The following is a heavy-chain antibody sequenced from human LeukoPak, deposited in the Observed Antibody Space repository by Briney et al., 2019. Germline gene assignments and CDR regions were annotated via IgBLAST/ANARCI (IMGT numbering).Heavy chain of an antibody. CDR1: GFTFSSYA. D-gene: IGHD6-19*01. J-gene: IGHJ4*02. CDR3: AKEPPIVATTPKLGPGIAVADFDY. V-gene: IGHV3-23*01. Sequence: GGSLRLSCAASGFTFSSYAMSWVRQAPGKGLEWVSAFSGSGGRTYYADSVKGRFTISRDNSKNTLYLQMNSLSAEDTAVYYCAKEPPIVATTPKLGPGIAVADFDYWGQGTLVTVSS. CDR2: FSGSGGRT.